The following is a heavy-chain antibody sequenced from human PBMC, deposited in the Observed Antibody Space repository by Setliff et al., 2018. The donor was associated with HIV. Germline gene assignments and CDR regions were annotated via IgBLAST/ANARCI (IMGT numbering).Heavy chain of an antibody. Sequence: PSETLSLTCTVSGGSISSHYWSWIRQPPGKRPEWIGSIYYSGSTNYNPSLRSRVTISVDTSKNQFSLKLSSVTAADTAVYYCARAHLTTAHNWFDPWGQGTLVTVSS. CDR2: IYYSGST. CDR3: ARAHLTTAHNWFDP. V-gene: IGHV4-59*11. D-gene: IGHD4-4*01. J-gene: IGHJ5*02. CDR1: GGSISSHY.